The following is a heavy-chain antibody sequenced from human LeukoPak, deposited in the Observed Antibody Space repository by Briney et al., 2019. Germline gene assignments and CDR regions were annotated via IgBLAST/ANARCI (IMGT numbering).Heavy chain of an antibody. CDR1: GGSISGYY. J-gene: IGHJ4*02. D-gene: IGHD5/OR15-5a*01. V-gene: IGHV4-59*01. CDR3: ARDLREDPYYFDY. Sequence: SETLSLTCTVSGGSISGYYWSWIRQPPGKGLEWIGNIYHSGSISYNSSLKSRVTISVDTSKNQFSLKLSSVTAADTAVYYCARDLREDPYYFDYWGQGTLVTVSS. CDR2: IYHSGSI.